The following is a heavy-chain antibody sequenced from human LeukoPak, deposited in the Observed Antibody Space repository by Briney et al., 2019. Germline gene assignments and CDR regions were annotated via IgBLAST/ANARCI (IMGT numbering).Heavy chain of an antibody. CDR2: IHYSGTI. J-gene: IGHJ5*02. CDR3: GTTSTSPFDP. V-gene: IGHV4-28*05. D-gene: IGHD2/OR15-2a*01. Sequence: SDTLSLTCAVSGYSISSSNWWGWIRQPPGKGLEWIGYIHYSGTIYYNPSLKSRVTISIDTSKNQFSLKLSSVTAADTAVYYCGTTSTSPFDPWGQGTLVTVSS. CDR1: GYSISSSNW.